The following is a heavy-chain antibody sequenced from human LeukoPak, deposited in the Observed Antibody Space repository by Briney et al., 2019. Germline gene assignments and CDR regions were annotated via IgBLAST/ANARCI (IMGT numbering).Heavy chain of an antibody. J-gene: IGHJ3*02. D-gene: IGHD4-23*01. Sequence: ASVKVSCKASGYTFTGYYVHWVRQAPGQGLEWMGWINPNSGGTKYAQQFQGRVTMTRDTSFSTVYMDLSGLRSDDSAVYYCARETPIVVTRNALDIWGQGTMVTVFS. CDR3: ARETPIVVTRNALDI. CDR2: INPNSGGT. V-gene: IGHV1-2*02. CDR1: GYTFTGYY.